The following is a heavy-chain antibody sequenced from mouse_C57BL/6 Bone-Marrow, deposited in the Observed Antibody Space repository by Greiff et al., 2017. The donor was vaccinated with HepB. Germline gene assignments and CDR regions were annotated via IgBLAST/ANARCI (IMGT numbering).Heavy chain of an antibody. CDR2: IYPGGGYT. J-gene: IGHJ1*03. D-gene: IGHD2-2*01. CDR1: GYTFTNYW. CDR3: ARDYYGYDRGDWYFDV. V-gene: IGHV1-63*01. Sequence: QVQLQQSGAELVRPGTSVKMSCKASGYTFTNYWIGWAKQRPGHGLEWIGDIYPGGGYTNYNEKFKGKATRTADKSSSTAYMQFSSLTSEDSAIYYCARDYYGYDRGDWYFDVWGTGTTVTVSS.